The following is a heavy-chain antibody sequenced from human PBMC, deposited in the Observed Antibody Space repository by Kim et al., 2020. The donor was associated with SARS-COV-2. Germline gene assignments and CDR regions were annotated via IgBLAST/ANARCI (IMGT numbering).Heavy chain of an antibody. D-gene: IGHD2-2*01. J-gene: IGHJ4*02. CDR2: IIAVYGTT. V-gene: IGHV1-3*01. Sequence: ASVKVSCKASEYTFTSYAIHWVRQAPGQRLEWMGGIIAVYGTTNYSQKFQGRVTITRDTSASTAYMELSSLGSEDTAVYYCARDSVFTFCRSIGCYHNPLAYWGQGTLLTVS. CDR1: EYTFTSYA. CDR3: ARDSVFTFCRSIGCYHNPLAY.